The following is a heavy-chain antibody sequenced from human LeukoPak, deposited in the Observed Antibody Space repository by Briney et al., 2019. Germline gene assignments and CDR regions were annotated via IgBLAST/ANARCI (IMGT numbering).Heavy chain of an antibody. J-gene: IGHJ3*02. CDR3: ARAGRYSYDSSGYYYDAFDI. V-gene: IGHV3-64*01. D-gene: IGHD3-22*01. CDR1: GFTFSSYA. Sequence: GGSLRLSFVASGFTFSSYAMHWVRQTPGKGLEYVSRINSNGGSTHYANSVKGRFTISRDNAKNSLYLQMNSLRAEDTAVYYCARAGRYSYDSSGYYYDAFDIWGQGTMVTVSS. CDR2: INSNGGST.